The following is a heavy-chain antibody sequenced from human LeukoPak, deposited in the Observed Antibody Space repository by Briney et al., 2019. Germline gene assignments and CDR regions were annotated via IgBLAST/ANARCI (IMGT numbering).Heavy chain of an antibody. Sequence: SSVNVSCKASGGTFSSYAISWVRQAPGQGREWVGLMSPDSGYTGYAQKLQGRVTMTRDTSLSTDSLDLNGQTYEHTAVYYLLRFGMRVRGTRRFAPWGEGTLVTASS. V-gene: IGHV1-8*02. CDR1: GGTFSSYA. CDR2: MSPDSGYT. CDR3: LRFGMRVRGTRRFAP. D-gene: IGHD3-10*01. J-gene: IGHJ5*02.